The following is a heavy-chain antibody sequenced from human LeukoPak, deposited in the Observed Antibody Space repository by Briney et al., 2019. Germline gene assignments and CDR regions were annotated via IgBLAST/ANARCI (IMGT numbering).Heavy chain of an antibody. CDR3: ASGRPLITIHYYGMDV. D-gene: IGHD3-3*01. Sequence: YYWSWXRXPPGKGLEWIGEINHSGSTNYNPSLKSRVTISVDTSKNQFSLKLSSVTAADTAVYYCASGRPLITIHYYGMDVWGQGTT. V-gene: IGHV4-34*01. J-gene: IGHJ6*02. CDR2: INHSGST. CDR1: YY.